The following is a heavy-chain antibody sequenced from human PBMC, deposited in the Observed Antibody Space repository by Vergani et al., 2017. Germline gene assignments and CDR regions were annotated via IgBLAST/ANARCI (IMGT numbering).Heavy chain of an antibody. J-gene: IGHJ4*02. CDR2: ISGSGGST. V-gene: IGHV3-23*04. CDR1: GFTFSSYW. D-gene: IGHD4-17*01. CDR3: AKDKGYGDYYDFDY. Sequence: EVQLVESGGGLVQPGGSLRLSCAASGFTFSSYWMHWVRQAPGKGLVWVSAISGSGGSTYYADSVKGRFTISRDNSKNTLYLQMNSLRAEDTAVYYCAKDKGYGDYYDFDYWGQGTLVTVSS.